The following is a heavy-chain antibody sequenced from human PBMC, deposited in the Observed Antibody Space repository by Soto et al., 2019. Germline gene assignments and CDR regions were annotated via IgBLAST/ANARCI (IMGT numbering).Heavy chain of an antibody. J-gene: IGHJ6*03. CDR3: ARIRPDYDILTGQLGYYYYYLDV. CDR1: GFSLSTSGMC. D-gene: IGHD3-9*01. Sequence: SGPTLVNPTQTLTLTCTFSGFSLSTSGMCVSWIRQPPGKALEWLARIDWDDDKYYSTSLKTRLTISKDTSKNQVVLTMTNMDPVDTATYYCARIRPDYDILTGQLGYYYYYLDVWGKGTTVNVSS. CDR2: IDWDDDK. V-gene: IGHV2-70*11.